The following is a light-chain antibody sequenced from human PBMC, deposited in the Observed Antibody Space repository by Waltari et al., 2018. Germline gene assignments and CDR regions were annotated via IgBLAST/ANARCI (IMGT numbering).Light chain of an antibody. CDR1: GSNIGAGYD. V-gene: IGLV1-40*01. J-gene: IGLJ3*02. CDR2: GRT. Sequence: QSVLTQPPSVSGAPGQRVTISCTGSGSNIGAGYDVHWYQQLPRAAPKLLIYGRTSRPCGVPARFFGSTSGTSASLAITGLQAEDEADYYCQSYDTSLSVVFGGGTKLTVL. CDR3: QSYDTSLSVV.